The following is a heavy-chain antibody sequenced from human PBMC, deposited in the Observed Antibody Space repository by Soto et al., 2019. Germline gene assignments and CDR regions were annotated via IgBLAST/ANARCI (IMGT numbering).Heavy chain of an antibody. J-gene: IGHJ5*02. D-gene: IGHD3-3*01. V-gene: IGHV3-74*01. CDR3: SRGRSPYYGYFDP. CDR2: ISADGTTT. Sequence: EVQLVESGGGLIQPGGSLRVAGVASGFTFSGCWMYWVRQVPGKGLVWVSRISADGTTTYYADSVKGRFTISRDNAKNTLYLQMNGLRADDTAVYYCSRGRSPYYGYFDPWGPGTLVTVSS. CDR1: GFTFSGCW.